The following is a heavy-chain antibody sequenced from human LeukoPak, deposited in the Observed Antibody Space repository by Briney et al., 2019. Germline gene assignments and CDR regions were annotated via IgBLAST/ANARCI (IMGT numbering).Heavy chain of an antibody. J-gene: IGHJ3*02. CDR3: ATLWDGYPFDI. CDR2: ISSSSSYI. Sequence: GGSLRLSCAASGFTFSSYSMNWVRQAPGKGLEWVSSISSSSSYIYYADSVKGRFTISRDNAKNSLYLQMNSLRAEDTAVYYCATLWDGYPFDIWGQGTMVTVSS. V-gene: IGHV3-21*01. CDR1: GFTFSSYS. D-gene: IGHD5-24*01.